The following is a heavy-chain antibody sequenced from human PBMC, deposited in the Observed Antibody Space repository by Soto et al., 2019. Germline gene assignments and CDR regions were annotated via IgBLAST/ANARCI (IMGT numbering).Heavy chain of an antibody. CDR1: GGSISSSSYY. CDR3: ARLSDFWSGYYYYYGMDV. CDR2: IYYSGST. D-gene: IGHD3-3*01. Sequence: SETLSLTCTVSGGSISSSSYYWGWIRQPPGKGLEWIGSIYYSGSTYYNPSLKSRVTISVDTSKNQFSLKLSSVTAADTAVYYCARLSDFWSGYYYYYGMDVWGQGTTVTVSS. J-gene: IGHJ6*02. V-gene: IGHV4-39*01.